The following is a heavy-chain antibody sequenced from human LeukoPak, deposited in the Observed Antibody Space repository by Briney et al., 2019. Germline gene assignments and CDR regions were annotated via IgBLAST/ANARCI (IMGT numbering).Heavy chain of an antibody. V-gene: IGHV1-2*02. CDR1: GYTFTGYY. D-gene: IGHD3-22*01. J-gene: IGHJ5*02. Sequence: ASVKVSCKASGYTFTGYYMHWVRQAPGQGLEWMGWINPNSGGTNYAQKFQGRVTMTRDTSISTAYMELSRLRSDDTAVYYCARRFDYCDSWVNWFDPWGQGTLVTVSS. CDR2: INPNSGGT. CDR3: ARRFDYCDSWVNWFDP.